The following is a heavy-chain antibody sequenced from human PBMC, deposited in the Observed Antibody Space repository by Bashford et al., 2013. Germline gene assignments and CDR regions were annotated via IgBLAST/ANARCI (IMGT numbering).Heavy chain of an antibody. CDR1: GGSFSGYY. CDR2: INHSGST. V-gene: IGHV4-34*01. D-gene: IGHD3-10*02. J-gene: IGHJ6*02. CDR3: ARGRQMLGQPYYGMDV. Sequence: SETLSLTCAVYGGSFSGYYWSWIRQPPGKGLEWIGEINHSGSTNYNPSLKSRVTISVDTSKNQFSLKLSSVTAADTAVYYCARGRQMLGQPYYGMDVWGQGTTVTVSS.